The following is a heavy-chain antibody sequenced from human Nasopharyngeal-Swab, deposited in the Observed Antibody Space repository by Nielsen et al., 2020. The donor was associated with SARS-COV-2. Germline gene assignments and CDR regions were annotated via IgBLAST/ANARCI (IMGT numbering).Heavy chain of an antibody. V-gene: IGHV4-59*01. D-gene: IGHD4-17*01. Sequence: VRQMPGKGLEWIGYIYYSGGTNYNPSLKSRVTISVDTSKNQLSLKLSSVTAADTAVYYCAREVDDYGDYPGSLVFDYWGQGTLVTVSS. CDR3: AREVDDYGDYPGSLVFDY. J-gene: IGHJ4*02. CDR2: IYYSGGT.